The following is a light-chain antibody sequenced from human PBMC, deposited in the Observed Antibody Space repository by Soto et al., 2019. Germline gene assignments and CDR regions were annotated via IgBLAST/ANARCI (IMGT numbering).Light chain of an antibody. CDR3: CSYAGGASVV. CDR2: EDI. V-gene: IGLV2-23*01. Sequence: QSLLTQPASVSGSPGQSITISCTGTRSDIGRYNLVSWYQQHPGKAPKLIIYEDIERPSGVSDRFSGSKSGNTASLTISGLQTEDEADYYCCSYAGGASVVFGGGTKLTVL. CDR1: RSDIGRYNL. J-gene: IGLJ2*01.